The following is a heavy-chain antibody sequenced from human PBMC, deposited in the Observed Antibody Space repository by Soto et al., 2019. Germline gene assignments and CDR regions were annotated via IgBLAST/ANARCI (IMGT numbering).Heavy chain of an antibody. J-gene: IGHJ2*01. D-gene: IGHD4-17*01. CDR3: AKGGYGDYDTKRRGWYFDL. CDR1: GFTFSSYG. Sequence: VQLVESGGGVVQPGRSLRLSCAASGFTFSSYGMHWVRQAPGKGLEWVAVISYDGSNKYYADSVKGRFTISRDISKNSLYLQMNSLRAEDTAVYYWAKGGYGDYDTKRRGWYFDLWGRGTLVTVSS. CDR2: ISYDGSNK. V-gene: IGHV3-30*18.